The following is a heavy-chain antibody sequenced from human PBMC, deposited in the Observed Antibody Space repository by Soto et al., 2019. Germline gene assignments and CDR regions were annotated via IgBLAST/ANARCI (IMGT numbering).Heavy chain of an antibody. CDR3: ATTGTTGLDYYYYGMDV. D-gene: IGHD1-1*01. Sequence: NPSETLSLTCTVSGGSISSYYWSWIRQPPGKGLEWIGYIYYSGSTNYNPSLKSRVTISVDTSKNQFSLKLSSVTAADTAVYYCATTGTTGLDYYYYGMDVWGQGTTVTVSS. V-gene: IGHV4-59*01. CDR1: GGSISSYY. CDR2: IYYSGST. J-gene: IGHJ6*02.